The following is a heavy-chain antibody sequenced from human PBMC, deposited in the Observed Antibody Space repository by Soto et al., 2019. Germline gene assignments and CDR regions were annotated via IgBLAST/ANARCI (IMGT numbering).Heavy chain of an antibody. CDR3: ARDVRGVQDYYYYYGMDV. Sequence: QVQLQESGPGLVKPSQTLSLTCTVSGGSISSGDYYWSWIRQPPGKGLEWNGYIYYSGSTYYNPSLKSRVTISVDTSKNQFSLKLSSVTAADTAVYYCARDVRGVQDYYYYYGMDVWGQGTTVTVSS. D-gene: IGHD3-10*02. V-gene: IGHV4-30-4*01. J-gene: IGHJ6*02. CDR2: IYYSGST. CDR1: GGSISSGDYY.